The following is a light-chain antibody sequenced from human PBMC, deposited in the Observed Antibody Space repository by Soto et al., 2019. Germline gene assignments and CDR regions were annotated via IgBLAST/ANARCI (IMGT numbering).Light chain of an antibody. V-gene: IGKV1-17*01. CDR3: QQYNSYWYT. CDR1: QDIRND. Sequence: GDRVTITCRASQDIRNDLGWYQQEPGKAPKRLIYSASTLESGVPPRFSGSGSGTEFTLTISSLQPDDFATYYCQQYNSYWYTFGQGTKLEIK. J-gene: IGKJ2*01. CDR2: SAS.